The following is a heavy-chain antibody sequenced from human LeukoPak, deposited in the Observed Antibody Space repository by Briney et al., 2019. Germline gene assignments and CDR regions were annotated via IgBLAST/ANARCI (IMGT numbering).Heavy chain of an antibody. D-gene: IGHD3-22*01. CDR3: SRSVIGGFISSNYYMDV. CDR1: GFTFGDYS. Sequence: PGGSLRLSCTASGFTFGDYSMSWVRQAPGKGLEWVGFIRSKAYGGTTEYAESVKGRFTISRDDSNSIAYLQLNSLRTEDTAVYYCSRSVIGGFISSNYYMDVWGKGTTVTVSS. CDR2: IRSKAYGGTT. V-gene: IGHV3-49*04. J-gene: IGHJ6*03.